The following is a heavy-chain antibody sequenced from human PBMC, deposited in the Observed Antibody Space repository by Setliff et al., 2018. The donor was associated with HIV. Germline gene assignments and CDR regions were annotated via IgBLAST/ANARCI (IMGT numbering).Heavy chain of an antibody. CDR3: ARDDSNGNTDAFDI. J-gene: IGHJ3*02. Sequence: GVSLRLSCAASGFTFSSYWMSWVRQAPGKGLEWVADIKQDGSKAYYMDSVKGRFTISRDNPKNSLYLQMTSLRAEDTAVYYCARDDSNGNTDAFDIWGQGTTVTVSS. V-gene: IGHV3-7*04. D-gene: IGHD5-18*01. CDR2: IKQDGSKA. CDR1: GFTFSSYW.